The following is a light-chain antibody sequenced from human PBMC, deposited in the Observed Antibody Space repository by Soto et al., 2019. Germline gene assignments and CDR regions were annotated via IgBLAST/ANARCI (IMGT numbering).Light chain of an antibody. Sequence: DIVMTQSPLYLPVTPGEPASISCRSSQSLLHSNGYNYLDRYLQKPGQSPQLLIYLGSKRASGVSGSCTGSRSRTDFTMKSSSMAAEDVFVYYSIHAYSLRNTIGQGTKLEIE. V-gene: IGKV2-28*01. CDR2: LGS. CDR3: IHAYSLRNT. J-gene: IGKJ2*01. CDR1: QSLLHSNGYNY.